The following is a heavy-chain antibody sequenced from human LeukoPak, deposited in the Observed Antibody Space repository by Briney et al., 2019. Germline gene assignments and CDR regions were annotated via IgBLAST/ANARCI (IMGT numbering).Heavy chain of an antibody. CDR1: GFTLNSHA. D-gene: IGHD2-8*02. Sequence: GGSPRLSCAASGFTLNSHAMSWVRQAPGKGLEWVSAITGSGASTYYADSVKGRFTISRDNSKNTLLLQMNSLRVEDTAVYYCAKPSSGGYDFYYYGMDVWGQGTTVTVSS. V-gene: IGHV3-23*01. CDR2: ITGSGAST. CDR3: AKPSSGGYDFYYYGMDV. J-gene: IGHJ6*02.